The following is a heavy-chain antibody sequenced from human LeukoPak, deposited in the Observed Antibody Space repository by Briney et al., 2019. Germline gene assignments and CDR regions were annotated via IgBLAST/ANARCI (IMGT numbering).Heavy chain of an antibody. J-gene: IGHJ4*02. CDR1: GDSISTTNW. CDR3: AMKRGLYCSSTTCYGGFDFDY. V-gene: IGHV4-4*02. Sequence: SETLSLTCAVSGDSISTTNWWTWVRQPPGKGLEWIGEIYHTGATNYNPSPKSRVSISGDKSPFSLTLSSVTAADTAVYYCAMKRGLYCSSTTCYGGFDFDYWGQGTLVTVSS. CDR2: IYHTGAT. D-gene: IGHD2-2*01.